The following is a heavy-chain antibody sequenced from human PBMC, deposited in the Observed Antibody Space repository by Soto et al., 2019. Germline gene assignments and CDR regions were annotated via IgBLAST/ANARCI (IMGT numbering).Heavy chain of an antibody. CDR2: ISAYNGNT. CDR1: GYTFTSYG. V-gene: IGHV1-18*01. Sequence: GASVKVSCKASGYTFTSYGISCVRQAPGQGLEWMGWISAYNGNTNYAQKLQGRVTMTTDTSTSTAYMELRSLRSDDTAVYYCAREMRGGAARKRYYYYMDVWGKGTTVTVSS. J-gene: IGHJ6*03. CDR3: AREMRGGAARKRYYYYMDV. D-gene: IGHD6-6*01.